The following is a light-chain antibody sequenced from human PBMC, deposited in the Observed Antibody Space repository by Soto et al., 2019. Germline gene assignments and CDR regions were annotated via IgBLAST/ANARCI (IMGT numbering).Light chain of an antibody. CDR3: GQFVSAPPRT. V-gene: IGKV3-20*01. J-gene: IGKJ1*01. Sequence: SGLTQSPGTLSLSPGERATLSCRASQSVSSNYLAWYQQKPGQAPRLLIFGVSNRATGIPDRFSGSGSGTDFTLTISRLEPEDFAVYYCGQFVSAPPRTFGQGTTVDIK. CDR2: GVS. CDR1: QSVSSNY.